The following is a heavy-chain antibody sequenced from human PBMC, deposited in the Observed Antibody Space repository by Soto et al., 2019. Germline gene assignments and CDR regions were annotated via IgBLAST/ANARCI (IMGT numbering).Heavy chain of an antibody. V-gene: IGHV4-30-2*01. CDR1: GGSISSGGYS. Sequence: PSETLSLTCAVSGGSISSGGYSWSWIRQPPGKGLEWIGYIYHSGSTYYNPSLKSRVTISVDRSKNQFSLKLSSVTAADTAVYYCARGPYSSSWYGVSYYFDYWGQGTLVTV. CDR2: IYHSGST. CDR3: ARGPYSSSWYGVSYYFDY. D-gene: IGHD6-13*01. J-gene: IGHJ4*02.